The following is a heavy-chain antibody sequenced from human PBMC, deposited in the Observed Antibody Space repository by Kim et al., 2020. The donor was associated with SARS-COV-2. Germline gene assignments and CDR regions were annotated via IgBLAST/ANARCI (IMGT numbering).Heavy chain of an antibody. J-gene: IGHJ6*02. CDR1: GFTFSSYS. CDR3: ARDIVATIPLYYYYGMDV. Sequence: GGSLRLSCAASGFTFSSYSMNWVRQAPGKGLEWVSSISSSSSYIYYAASVKGRFTISRDNAKNSLYLQMNSLRAEDTAVYYCARDIVATIPLYYYYGMDVWGQGTTVTVSS. V-gene: IGHV3-21*01. D-gene: IGHD5-12*01. CDR2: ISSSSSYI.